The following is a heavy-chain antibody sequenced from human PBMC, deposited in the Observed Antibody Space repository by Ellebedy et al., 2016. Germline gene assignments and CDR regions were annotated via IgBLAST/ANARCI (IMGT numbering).Heavy chain of an antibody. CDR2: IYYSGST. CDR1: GGSISSGGSY. J-gene: IGHJ6*02. V-gene: IGHV4-31*03. D-gene: IGHD3-3*01. CDR3: ARDWSEYGMDV. Sequence: SETLSLXXTVSGGSISSGGSYWSWIRQHPGKGLEWIGYIYYSGSTYYNPSLKSRVTISVDTSKNQFSLKLSSVTAADTAVYYCARDWSEYGMDVWGQGTTVTVSS.